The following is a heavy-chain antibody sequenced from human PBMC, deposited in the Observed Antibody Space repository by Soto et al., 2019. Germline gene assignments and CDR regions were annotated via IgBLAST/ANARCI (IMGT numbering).Heavy chain of an antibody. V-gene: IGHV4-39*01. CDR2: IYYSGST. Sequence: SETLSLTCTVSGGSISSSSYYWGWIRQPPGKGLEWIGSIYYSGSTYYNPSLKSRVTISVDTSKNQFSLKLYSVTAADTAVYYFADLNEFNSHSVLDYWGQGTPVTVSS. CDR3: ADLNEFNSHSVLDY. CDR1: GGSISSSSYY. J-gene: IGHJ4*02. D-gene: IGHD1-26*01.